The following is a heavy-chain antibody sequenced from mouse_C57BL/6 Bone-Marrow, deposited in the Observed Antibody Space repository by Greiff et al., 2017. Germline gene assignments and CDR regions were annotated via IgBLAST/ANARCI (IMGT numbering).Heavy chain of an antibody. CDR1: GFSLTSYG. CDR2: IWGVGST. Sequence: VQGVESGPGLVAPSQSLSITCTVSGFSLTSYGVDWVRQSPGKGLEWLGVIWGVGSTNYNSALKSRLSISKDNSKSQVFLKMNSLQTDDTAMYYWARSSGYWYFDVWGTGTTVTVSA. CDR3: ARSSGYWYFDV. D-gene: IGHD1-1*01. V-gene: IGHV2-6*01. J-gene: IGHJ1*03.